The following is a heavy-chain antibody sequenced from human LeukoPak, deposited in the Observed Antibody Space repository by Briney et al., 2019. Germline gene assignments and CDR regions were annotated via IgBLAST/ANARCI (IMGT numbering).Heavy chain of an antibody. Sequence: SVKVSCKASGGTFSSYAISWVRQAPGQGLEWMGGIIPIFGTANYAQKFQGRVTITADESTSTAYMELSSLRSEDTAVYYCAREVRAPIIGSQQLVSSWFDPWGQGTLVTVSS. CDR3: AREVRAPIIGSQQLVSSWFDP. CDR2: IIPIFGTA. CDR1: GGTFSSYA. V-gene: IGHV1-69*01. J-gene: IGHJ5*02. D-gene: IGHD6-6*01.